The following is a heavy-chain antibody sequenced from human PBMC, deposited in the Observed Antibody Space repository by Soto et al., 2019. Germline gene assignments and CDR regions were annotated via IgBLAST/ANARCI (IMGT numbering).Heavy chain of an antibody. CDR1: GFSLSTSGVG. Sequence: QITLKESGPTLVKPTQTLTLTCTFSGFSLSTSGVGVGWIRQPPGKALEWLALIYWNDDKRYSPSLKSRLTITKDNSKNQVVLTMTNMDPVYTATYYCAHSVLGTWGSYRYVSFFFDYWGQGTLVTVSS. D-gene: IGHD3-16*02. V-gene: IGHV2-5*01. CDR2: IYWNDDK. CDR3: AHSVLGTWGSYRYVSFFFDY. J-gene: IGHJ4*02.